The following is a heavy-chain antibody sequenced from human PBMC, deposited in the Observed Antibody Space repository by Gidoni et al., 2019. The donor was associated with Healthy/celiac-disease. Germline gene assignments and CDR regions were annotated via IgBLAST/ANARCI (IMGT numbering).Heavy chain of an antibody. V-gene: IGHV4-34*01. J-gene: IGHJ5*02. CDR1: GGSFSGYY. Sequence: QVQLQQWGAGLLKPSETLSLTCAVYGGSFSGYYWSWIRQPPGKGLEWIGEINHSGSTNYNPSLKSRVTISVDTSKNQFSLKLSSVTAADTAVYYCARLSLVGMTTVTSEWFDPWGQGTLVTVSS. CDR3: ARLSLVGMTTVTSEWFDP. CDR2: INHSGST. D-gene: IGHD4-17*01.